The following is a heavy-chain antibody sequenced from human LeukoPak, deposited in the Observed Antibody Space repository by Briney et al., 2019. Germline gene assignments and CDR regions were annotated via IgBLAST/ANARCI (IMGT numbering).Heavy chain of an antibody. J-gene: IGHJ4*02. D-gene: IGHD3-9*01. V-gene: IGHV1-69*13. Sequence: SVKVSYKASGGTFSSYAISWVRQAPGQGLEWMGGIIPIFGTANYAQKFQGRVTITADESTSTAYMELSSLRSEDTAVYYCATVLRYFDWLPFDYWGQGTLVTVSS. CDR2: IIPIFGTA. CDR1: GGTFSSYA. CDR3: ATVLRYFDWLPFDY.